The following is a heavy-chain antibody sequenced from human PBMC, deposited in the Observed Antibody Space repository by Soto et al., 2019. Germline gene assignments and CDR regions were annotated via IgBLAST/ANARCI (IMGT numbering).Heavy chain of an antibody. V-gene: IGHV4-31*03. CDR2: IYYSGST. Sequence: SETLSLTCTVSGGSISSGGYYWSWIRQHPGKGLEWIGYIYYSGSTYYNPSLKSRVTISVDTSKNQFSLKLSSVTAADTAVYYCARDLRYGSGSYYTHSYFDYWGQGTLVTVSS. D-gene: IGHD3-10*01. CDR3: ARDLRYGSGSYYTHSYFDY. CDR1: GGSISSGGYY. J-gene: IGHJ4*02.